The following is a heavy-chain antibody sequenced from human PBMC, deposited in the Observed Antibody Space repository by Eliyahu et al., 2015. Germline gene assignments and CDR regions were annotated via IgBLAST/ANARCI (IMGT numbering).Heavy chain of an antibody. CDR3: AREERFLEWLLYGSPRYYYGMDV. CDR2: VNEDGSEK. V-gene: IGHV3-7*01. J-gene: IGHJ6*02. Sequence: VRQAPGKGLEWVANVNEDGSEKYYVDSVRGRFTISRDNAKNSLYLQMNSLRVEDTAVYYCAREERFLEWLLYGSPRYYYGMDVWGQGTTVTVSS. D-gene: IGHD3-3*01.